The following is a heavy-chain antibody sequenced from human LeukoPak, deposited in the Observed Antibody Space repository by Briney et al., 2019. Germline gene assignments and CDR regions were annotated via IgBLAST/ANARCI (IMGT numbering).Heavy chain of an antibody. CDR3: ARRIYYDSSVGAFDI. Sequence: LSETLSLTSAVSGGSISSGGYSWSWIRQPPGKGLEWIGYIYHSGSTYYNPSLKSRVTISADRSKNQFSLKLGSVTAADTAVYYCARRIYYDSSVGAFDIWGQGTMVTVSS. CDR1: GGSISSGGYS. CDR2: IYHSGST. D-gene: IGHD3-22*01. J-gene: IGHJ3*02. V-gene: IGHV4-30-2*01.